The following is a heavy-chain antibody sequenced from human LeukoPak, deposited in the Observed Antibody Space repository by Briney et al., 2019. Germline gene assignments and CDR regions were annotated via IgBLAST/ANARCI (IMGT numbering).Heavy chain of an antibody. Sequence: PGGSLRLSCAASGFTFSSYSMNWVRQAPGKGLEWVSSISSSSSYIYYADSAKGRFTISRDNSKNTLYLQMKSLRAEDTAVYYCAKYSGSLYSHLDYWGQGTLVTVSS. J-gene: IGHJ4*02. V-gene: IGHV3-21*01. CDR3: AKYSGSLYSHLDY. CDR1: GFTFSSYS. CDR2: ISSSSSYI. D-gene: IGHD1-26*01.